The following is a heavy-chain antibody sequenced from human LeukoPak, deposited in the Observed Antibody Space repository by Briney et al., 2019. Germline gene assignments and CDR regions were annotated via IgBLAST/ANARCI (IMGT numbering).Heavy chain of an antibody. J-gene: IGHJ4*02. Sequence: GGSLRLSCAASGFTFSTYRMNWVRQAPGKGLEWVSSISSSSSYIFYADSVKGRFTISRDNAKNSLSLQMNNLRVEDTAVYYCARGEVVGTTTGVDYWGQGTLVTVSS. CDR2: ISSSSSYI. CDR3: ARGEVVGTTTGVDY. D-gene: IGHD1-26*01. CDR1: GFTFSTYR. V-gene: IGHV3-21*01.